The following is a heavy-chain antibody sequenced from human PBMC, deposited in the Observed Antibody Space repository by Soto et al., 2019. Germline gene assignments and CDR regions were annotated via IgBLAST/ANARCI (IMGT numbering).Heavy chain of an antibody. D-gene: IGHD3-10*01. Sequence: QVQLVESGGGVVQPGRSLRLSCAASGFTFSSYGMHWVRQAPGKGLEWVAVISYDGSNKYYADSVKGRFTISRDNSKNTLYLQMNSLRAEDTAVYYCAKDLWYYGSGSYQNHYDYYYGMDVWGQGTTVTVSS. V-gene: IGHV3-30*18. CDR1: GFTFSSYG. CDR3: AKDLWYYGSGSYQNHYDYYYGMDV. CDR2: ISYDGSNK. J-gene: IGHJ6*02.